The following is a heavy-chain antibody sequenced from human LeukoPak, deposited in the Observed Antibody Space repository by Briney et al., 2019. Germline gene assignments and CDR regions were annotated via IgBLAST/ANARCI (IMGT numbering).Heavy chain of an antibody. D-gene: IGHD6-19*01. CDR1: GFTFSSYA. J-gene: IGHJ1*01. V-gene: IGHV3-30-3*01. CDR2: ISYDGSDR. CDR3: ARADGSVAGPPSGH. Sequence: GGSLRLSCAASGFTFSSYAMHWVRQAPGKGLEWVAIISYDGSDRYYADSVKGRLTISRDNSKSTLYLQMISLRTEDTAVYYCARADGSVAGPPSGHWGQGTLVTVSS.